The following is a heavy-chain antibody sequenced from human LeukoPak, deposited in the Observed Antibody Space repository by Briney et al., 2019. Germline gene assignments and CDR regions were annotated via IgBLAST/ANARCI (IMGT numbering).Heavy chain of an antibody. CDR3: ARADCSGATCYLRHSWFDP. V-gene: IGHV3-21*06. CDR1: GFTLSTFD. CDR2: ISTSSRYI. J-gene: IGHJ5*02. D-gene: IGHD2-15*01. Sequence: PGGSLSLSCAAYGFTLSTFDLNWVRQAPGKGLEWVSSISTSSRYIYYRDSVKGRFTIARDDAKNSLYLQMNSLTVEDTAVYYCARADCSGATCYLRHSWFDPWGQGTLVTVSS.